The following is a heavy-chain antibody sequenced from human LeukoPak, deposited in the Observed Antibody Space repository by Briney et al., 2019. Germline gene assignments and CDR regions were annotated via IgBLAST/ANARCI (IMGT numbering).Heavy chain of an antibody. V-gene: IGHV1-2*02. CDR1: GYTFTGYY. J-gene: IGHJ4*02. CDR3: ARTFGRIWKLFDY. CDR2: INPNSGGT. D-gene: IGHD3-16*01. Sequence: GASVKVSCKASGYTFTGYYMHWVRQAPGQGLEWMGWINPNSGGTNYAQKFQGRVTMTRDTSISTAYMELSRLRSDDTAVYYCARTFGRIWKLFDYWGQGTLVTVSS.